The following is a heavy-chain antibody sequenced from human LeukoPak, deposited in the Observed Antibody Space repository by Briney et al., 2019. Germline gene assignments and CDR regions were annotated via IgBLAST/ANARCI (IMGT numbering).Heavy chain of an antibody. Sequence: PGGSLRLSCAASGFTVSSNYMSWVRQAPGKGLEWVSVIYSGGSTYYADSVKGRFTISRDNSKNTLYLQMNSLRAEDTAVYYCARVPRLVAYQVGWFDPWGQGTLVTVSS. CDR1: GFTVSSNY. J-gene: IGHJ5*02. D-gene: IGHD5-12*01. CDR2: IYSGGST. V-gene: IGHV3-53*01. CDR3: ARVPRLVAYQVGWFDP.